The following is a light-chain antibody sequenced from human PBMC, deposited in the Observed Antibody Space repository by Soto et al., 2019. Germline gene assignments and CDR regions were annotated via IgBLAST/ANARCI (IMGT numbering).Light chain of an antibody. CDR3: QQYDNSPWT. V-gene: IGKV3-20*01. J-gene: IGKJ1*01. CDR1: QSVSSSY. CDR2: VAS. Sequence: EIVLTQSPGTLSLSPGEGATLSCRASQSVSSSYLAWYQQTPGQAPRLLISVASSRATGIPDRFSGGGSGTDFTLTISRLEPEDFAVHYCQQYDNSPWTFGQGTKVEIK.